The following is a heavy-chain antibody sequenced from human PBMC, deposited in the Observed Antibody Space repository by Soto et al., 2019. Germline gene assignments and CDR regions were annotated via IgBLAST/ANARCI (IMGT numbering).Heavy chain of an antibody. CDR1: GDSISSSTW. CDR2: IVHTGTT. Sequence: QVQLQESGPGLVKPSETLSLTCAVSGDSISSSTWWSWVRQSPGTGLEWIGGIVHTGTTNYNPSLKSQVTISLDMSKIQFSLKLNSVNAADTAVYCCARAPTYCSGGSCYSRWLGPWGQGTLVTVSS. J-gene: IGHJ5*02. V-gene: IGHV4-4*01. D-gene: IGHD2-15*01. CDR3: ARAPTYCSGGSCYSRWLGP.